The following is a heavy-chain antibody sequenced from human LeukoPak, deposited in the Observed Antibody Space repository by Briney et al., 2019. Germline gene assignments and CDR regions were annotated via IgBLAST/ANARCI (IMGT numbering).Heavy chain of an antibody. D-gene: IGHD2-15*01. Sequence: SETLSLTCTVPGGSISSSSYYWGWIRQPPGKGLEWIGSIYYSGSTYYNPSLKSRVTISVDTSKNQFSLKLSSVTAADTAVYCARARIDICSGGSCNLVHDYYYYMDVWGKGTTVTVSS. J-gene: IGHJ6*03. CDR1: GGSISSSSYY. CDR3: ARARIDICSGGSCNLVHDYYYYMDV. V-gene: IGHV4-39*01. CDR2: IYYSGST.